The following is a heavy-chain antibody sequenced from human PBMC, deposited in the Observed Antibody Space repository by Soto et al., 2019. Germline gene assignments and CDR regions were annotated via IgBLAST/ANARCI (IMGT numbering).Heavy chain of an antibody. Sequence: QITLKESGPALVKPTQTLTLTCTFSGFALSTTGVGVGWIRQPPGKALDWLALLFWDDDKRYSPSLKPRPTLTRGTSDIRGVLIMTTMDTGDTSKDQFVHTRGKMIDKGGQGTMVTVSS. D-gene: IGHD2-21*01. CDR2: LFWDDDK. J-gene: IGHJ3*01. CDR1: GFALSTTGVG. V-gene: IGHV2-5*02. CDR3: VHTRGKMIDK.